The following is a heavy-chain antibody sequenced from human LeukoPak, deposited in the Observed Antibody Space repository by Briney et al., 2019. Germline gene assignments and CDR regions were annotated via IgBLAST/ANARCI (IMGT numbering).Heavy chain of an antibody. CDR2: IYYSGST. J-gene: IGHJ4*02. CDR1: GGSISNYY. Sequence: KPSETLSLTCTVSGGSISNYYWSWIRQPPGKGLEWIGYIYYSGSTNYNPSLKSRVTISVDTSKNQFSLKLSSVTAADTAVYYCARRGMDYYYDSSEYWGQGTLVTVSS. CDR3: ARRGMDYYYDSSEY. D-gene: IGHD3-22*01. V-gene: IGHV4-59*08.